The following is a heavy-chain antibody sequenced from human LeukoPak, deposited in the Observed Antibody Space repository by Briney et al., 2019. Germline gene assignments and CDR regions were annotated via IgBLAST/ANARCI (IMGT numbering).Heavy chain of an antibody. CDR1: GGSFSSYY. CDR3: ARDLDTTVTMKGMDV. Sequence: PSETLSLTCTVSGGSFSSYYWSWIRQPAGKGLEWIGRIYTSGSTNYNPSLKSRVTMSVDTSKSQFSLRLTSVTAADTAVYYCARDLDTTVTMKGMDVWGKGTTVTVSS. J-gene: IGHJ6*04. CDR2: IYTSGST. V-gene: IGHV4-4*07. D-gene: IGHD4-17*01.